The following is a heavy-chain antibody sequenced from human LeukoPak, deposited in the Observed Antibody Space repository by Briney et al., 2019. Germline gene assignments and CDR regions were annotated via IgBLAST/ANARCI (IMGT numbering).Heavy chain of an antibody. CDR2: INHSGST. Sequence: SETLSLTCTVSGGSITSRNYYWGWIRQPPGKGLEWIGEINHSGSTNYNPSLKSRVTISVDTSKNQFSLKLSSVTAADTAVYYCARGPTRYDFWSGYYGDWGQGTLVTVSS. D-gene: IGHD3-3*01. V-gene: IGHV4-39*07. CDR3: ARGPTRYDFWSGYYGD. J-gene: IGHJ4*02. CDR1: GGSITSRNYY.